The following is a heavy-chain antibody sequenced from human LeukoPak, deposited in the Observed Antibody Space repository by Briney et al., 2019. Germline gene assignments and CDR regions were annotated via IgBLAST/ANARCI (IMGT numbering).Heavy chain of an antibody. J-gene: IGHJ4*02. CDR3: ARGNLFYFDY. V-gene: IGHV3-48*01. Sequence: PGGSLRLSCAASGFTFSSYSMNWVRQAPGKGLEWISYVSYSSSTIYYANSVKGRFTISRDNSKNTLYLQVGSLRVEDMAVYYCARGNLFYFDYWGQGTLVTVSS. CDR2: VSYSSSTI. CDR1: GFTFSSYS.